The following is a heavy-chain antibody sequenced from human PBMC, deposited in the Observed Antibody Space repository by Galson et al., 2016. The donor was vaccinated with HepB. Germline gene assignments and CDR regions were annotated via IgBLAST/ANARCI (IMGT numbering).Heavy chain of an antibody. J-gene: IGHJ4*02. Sequence: SETLSLTCTVSGGSISSTSYYWGWIRQPPGKGLEWIGSLFSSGSTYYNPSLKSRVTISVDTSKNQFSLRLSSVTAADTAVYYCAISSVAATPRGFDYWGQGTLVTVSS. V-gene: IGHV4-39*01. CDR3: AISSVAATPRGFDY. CDR1: GGSISSTSYY. CDR2: LFSSGST. D-gene: IGHD2-15*01.